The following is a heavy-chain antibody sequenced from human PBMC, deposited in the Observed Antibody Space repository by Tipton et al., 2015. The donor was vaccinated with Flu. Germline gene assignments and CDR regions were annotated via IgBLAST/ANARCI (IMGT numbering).Heavy chain of an antibody. V-gene: IGHV1-18*01. CDR3: ARATSYCGGDCYSEGGMDV. CDR1: GYTFTSYG. J-gene: IGHJ6*02. D-gene: IGHD2-21*02. CDR2: ISAYNGNT. Sequence: QMQLVQSGAEVKKPGASVKVSCKASGYTFTSYGISWVRQAPGQGLEWMGWISAYNGNTNYAQKLQGRVTMTTDTSTSTAYMERRSLRSDDTAIYYCARATSYCGGDCYSEGGMDVWGQGTTVTVSS.